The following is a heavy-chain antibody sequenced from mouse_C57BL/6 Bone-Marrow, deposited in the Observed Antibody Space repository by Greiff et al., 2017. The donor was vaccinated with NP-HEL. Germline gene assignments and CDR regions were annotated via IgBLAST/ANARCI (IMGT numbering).Heavy chain of an antibody. Sequence: QVHVKQSGAELVKPGASVKMSCKASGYTFTSYWITWVKQRPGQGLEWIGDIYPGSGSTNYNEKFKSKATLTVDTSSSTAYMQLSSLTSEDSAVYYCARGWLLPPFAYWGQGTLVTVSA. CDR2: IYPGSGST. CDR1: GYTFTSYW. CDR3: ARGWLLPPFAY. V-gene: IGHV1-55*01. J-gene: IGHJ3*01. D-gene: IGHD2-3*01.